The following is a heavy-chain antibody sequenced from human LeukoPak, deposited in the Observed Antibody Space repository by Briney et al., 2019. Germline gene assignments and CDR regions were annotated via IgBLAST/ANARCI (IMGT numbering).Heavy chain of an antibody. CDR3: AKAPVTTCRGAFCYPFDY. Sequence: PGGSLRLSCAASGFTFSSYEMNWVRQAPGKGLEWVSYISSSGNTIYYADSVKGRFTISRYSSKNTLFLQMNRLRPEDAAVYYCAKAPVTTCRGAFCYPFDYWGLGTLVTVSS. V-gene: IGHV3-48*03. CDR1: GFTFSSYE. J-gene: IGHJ4*02. CDR2: ISSSGNTI. D-gene: IGHD2-15*01.